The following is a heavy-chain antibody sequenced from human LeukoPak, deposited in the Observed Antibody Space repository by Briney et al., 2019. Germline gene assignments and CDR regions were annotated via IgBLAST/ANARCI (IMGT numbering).Heavy chain of an antibody. D-gene: IGHD5-18*01. CDR2: INHSGST. Sequence: SETLSLTCTVSGGSISSSSYYWGWIRQPPGKGLEWIGEINHSGSTNYNPSLKSRVTISVDTSKNQFSLKLSSVTAADTAVYYCARSGVQLWFKGDWFDPWGQGTLVTVSS. J-gene: IGHJ5*02. V-gene: IGHV4-39*07. CDR1: GGSISSSSYY. CDR3: ARSGVQLWFKGDWFDP.